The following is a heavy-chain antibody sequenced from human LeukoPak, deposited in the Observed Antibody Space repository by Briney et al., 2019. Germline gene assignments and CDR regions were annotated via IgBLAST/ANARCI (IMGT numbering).Heavy chain of an antibody. CDR1: VFTFSSYS. V-gene: IGHV3-23*01. J-gene: IGHJ4*02. Sequence: GGSLRLSCAASVFTFSSYSMNWVRQAPGKGLEWVSAISGSGGSTYYADSVKGRFTISRDNSKNTLYLQMNSLRAEHTAVYYCAKPQPNCYDSSGYYLRQYYFDYWGQGTLVTVSS. CDR2: ISGSGGST. D-gene: IGHD3-22*01. CDR3: AKPQPNCYDSSGYYLRQYYFDY.